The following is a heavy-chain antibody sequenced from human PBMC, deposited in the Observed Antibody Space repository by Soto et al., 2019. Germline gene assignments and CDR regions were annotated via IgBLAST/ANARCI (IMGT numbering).Heavy chain of an antibody. Sequence: EVQLVESGGGLVQPGGSLRLSCAASGFSFSSYAMHWVRQAPGKGLEYVSVISPNGGSTYHSDSVKDRFTISRDNSKKTLYIQMGSLRAEDMAVYYCARAGFYYGSGSYGYGMDFWGQGTSVTVSS. CDR1: GFSFSSYA. CDR2: ISPNGGST. CDR3: ARAGFYYGSGSYGYGMDF. V-gene: IGHV3-64*07. D-gene: IGHD3-10*01. J-gene: IGHJ6*02.